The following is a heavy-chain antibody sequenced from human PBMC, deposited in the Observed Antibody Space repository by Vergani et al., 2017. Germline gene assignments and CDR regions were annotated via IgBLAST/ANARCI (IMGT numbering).Heavy chain of an antibody. Sequence: VQLVESGGDLVQPGGSLRLSCTASGFTFSNYWMQWVRQAPGKGLMWVSRINSDGDSTSYADSVKGRFTISRDNAKNTLYLQMDSLRAEDTAVYYCARDGGEYDKDALDVWGQGTKVTVTS. CDR1: GFTFSNYW. J-gene: IGHJ3*01. D-gene: IGHD2-21*01. CDR3: ARDGGEYDKDALDV. CDR2: INSDGDST. V-gene: IGHV3-74*01.